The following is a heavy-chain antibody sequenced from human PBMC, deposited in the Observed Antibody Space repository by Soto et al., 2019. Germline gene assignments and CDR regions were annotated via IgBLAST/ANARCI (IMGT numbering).Heavy chain of an antibody. Sequence: GGSLRLSCAASGFTFSTYAMTWVRQAPGKGLEWVSGISATGITTYDADSVKGRFNIFRDNSRNTLFLQMNRLRAEDTAMYFCAKVRTESGSGWYFRAFDIWGQGTKVTVSS. D-gene: IGHD6-19*01. V-gene: IGHV3-23*01. J-gene: IGHJ3*02. CDR3: AKVRTESGSGWYFRAFDI. CDR1: GFTFSTYA. CDR2: ISATGITT.